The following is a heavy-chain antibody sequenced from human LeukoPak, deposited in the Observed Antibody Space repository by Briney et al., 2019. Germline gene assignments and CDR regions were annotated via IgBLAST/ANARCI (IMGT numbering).Heavy chain of an antibody. D-gene: IGHD3-10*01. Sequence: GGSLRLSCAASGFTFSSYDMHWVRQATGKGLEWVSAIGTAGDTYYPGSVKGRFTISRENAKNSLYLQMNSLRAGDTAVYYCARGLGEFEHALGYWGQGTLVTVSS. CDR1: GFTFSSYD. CDR2: IGTAGDT. J-gene: IGHJ4*02. CDR3: ARGLGEFEHALGY. V-gene: IGHV3-13*01.